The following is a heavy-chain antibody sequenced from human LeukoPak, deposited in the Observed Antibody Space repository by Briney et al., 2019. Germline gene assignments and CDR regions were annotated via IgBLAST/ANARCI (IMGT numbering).Heavy chain of an antibody. D-gene: IGHD3-22*01. CDR3: ARAHYDSSGYPRY. Sequence: ASVKVSCKASGYTFTSYDINWVRQATGQGLEWMGWMNPNSGNTGYAQKFQGRVTMTRNTSISTAYMELSSLRSEDTVVYYCARAHYDSSGYPRYWGQGTLVTVSS. CDR2: MNPNSGNT. CDR1: GYTFTSYD. J-gene: IGHJ4*02. V-gene: IGHV1-8*01.